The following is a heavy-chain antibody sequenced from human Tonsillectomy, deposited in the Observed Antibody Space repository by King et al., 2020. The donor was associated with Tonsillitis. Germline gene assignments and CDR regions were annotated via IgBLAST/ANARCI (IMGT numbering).Heavy chain of an antibody. CDR3: ARDNWGGEQITWFDP. Sequence: VQLVESGAEVKKPGASVKVSCKASGYTFTDHYVHWVRQAPGQGLEWMGWINPNSGDTDYAQRFRGRVIMTRDTSINTTYMEVTRLRSDDTAMYYCARDNWGGEQITWFDPWGQGSLVTVSS. CDR1: GYTFTDHY. V-gene: IGHV1-2*02. CDR2: INPNSGDT. D-gene: IGHD1/OR15-1a*01. J-gene: IGHJ5*02.